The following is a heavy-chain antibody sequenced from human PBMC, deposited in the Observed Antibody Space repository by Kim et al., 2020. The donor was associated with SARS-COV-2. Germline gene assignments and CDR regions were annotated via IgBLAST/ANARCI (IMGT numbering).Heavy chain of an antibody. D-gene: IGHD3-10*01. Sequence: SETLSLTCTVSGGSISSYSWSWIRQPPGKGLEWIGYFYYTGSTKYNPSLKSRVTISVDTSKNQFSLKRSSVTAADTAVYYCARAAVYYYGSESYYNGRTRGNNYAMDVWGQGTTITVSS. CDR2: FYYTGST. CDR1: GGSISSYS. CDR3: ARAAVYYYGSESYYNGRTRGNNYAMDV. V-gene: IGHV4-59*01. J-gene: IGHJ6*02.